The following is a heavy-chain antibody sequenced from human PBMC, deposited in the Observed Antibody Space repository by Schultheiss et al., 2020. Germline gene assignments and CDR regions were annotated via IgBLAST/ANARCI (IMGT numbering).Heavy chain of an antibody. CDR3: ARDSSAFDI. CDR1: GFTFSSYW. V-gene: IGHV4-34*01. J-gene: IGHJ3*02. Sequence: GSLRLSCAASGFTFSSYWMHWVRQAPGKGLVWIGEINHSGSTNYNPSLKSRVTISVDTSKNQFSLKLSSVTAADTAVYYCARDSSAFDIWGQGTVVTVSS. CDR2: INHSGST.